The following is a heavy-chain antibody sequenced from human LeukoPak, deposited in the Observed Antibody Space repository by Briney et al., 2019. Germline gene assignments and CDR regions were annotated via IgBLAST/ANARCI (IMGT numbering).Heavy chain of an antibody. V-gene: IGHV3-7*01. CDR1: GFTFSSYW. CDR3: ARGTYSSGWGRNYYYGMDV. CDR2: IKQDGSEK. D-gene: IGHD6-19*01. J-gene: IGHJ6*02. Sequence: PGGSLRLSCAASGFTFSSYWMSWVRQAPGKGLEWVANIKQDGSEKYYVDSVKGRFTISRDNAKNSLYLQVYSLRAEDTAVYYCARGTYSSGWGRNYYYGMDVWGQGTTVTVSS.